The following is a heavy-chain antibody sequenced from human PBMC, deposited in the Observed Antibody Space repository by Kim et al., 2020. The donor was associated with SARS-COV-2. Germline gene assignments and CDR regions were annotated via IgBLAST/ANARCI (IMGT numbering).Heavy chain of an antibody. V-gene: IGHV3-33*06. J-gene: IGHJ6*02. CDR1: GFTFSSYG. Sequence: GGSLRLSCAASGFTFSSYGMHWVRQAPGKGLEWVAVIWYDGSNKYYADSVKGRFTISRDNSKNTLYLQMNSLRAEDTAVYYCAKGLSGYDFFYRGFFGYSGMDVWGEGTTVTVSS. CDR3: AKGLSGYDFFYRGFFGYSGMDV. D-gene: IGHD5-12*01. CDR2: IWYDGSNK.